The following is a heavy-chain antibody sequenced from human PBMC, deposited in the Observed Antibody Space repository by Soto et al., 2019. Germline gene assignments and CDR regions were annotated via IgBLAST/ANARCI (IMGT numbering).Heavy chain of an antibody. CDR1: GFTFSSYA. D-gene: IGHD1-1*01. V-gene: IGHV3-23*01. Sequence: EVQLLESGGGLVQPGGSLRLSCAASGFTFSSYATSWVRQAPGKGLEWVSVIRSSGDRTYYADSVKGRFTISRDNSKNTLYMQMNSLRAEDTAVYYCAKQQGPGTPYYYAMDVWVQGTTVTVSS. J-gene: IGHJ6*02. CDR3: AKQQGPGTPYYYAMDV. CDR2: IRSSGDRT.